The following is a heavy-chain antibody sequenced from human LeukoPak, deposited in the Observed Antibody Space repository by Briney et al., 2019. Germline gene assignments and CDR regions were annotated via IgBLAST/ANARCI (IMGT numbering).Heavy chain of an antibody. Sequence: GESLKISCKGSGYTYTKSWIAWVRQMPGKGLELMGIIYPVDSETRYSPSFQGQVTISVDKSISTAYLQWSSLKASATAMYYCARQGCTTTSCHTIDYWGQGTLVTVSS. D-gene: IGHD2-2*02. CDR1: GYTYTKSW. CDR3: ARQGCTTTSCHTIDY. J-gene: IGHJ4*02. CDR2: IYPVDSET. V-gene: IGHV5-51*01.